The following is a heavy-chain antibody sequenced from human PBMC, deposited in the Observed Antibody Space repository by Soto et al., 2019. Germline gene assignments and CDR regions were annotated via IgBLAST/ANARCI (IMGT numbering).Heavy chain of an antibody. Sequence: RLSCSASGFTFSICWMTWVRQAPGKGLEWVANIIKDGSEKSYVDSVKGRFTISRDNAKNSLYLEMNSLRVEDTAVYYCARDWGGLGYWGQGTLCSVSS. D-gene: IGHD3-10*01. CDR3: ARDWGGLGY. CDR1: GFTFSICW. V-gene: IGHV3-7*03. CDR2: IIKDGSEK. J-gene: IGHJ4*02.